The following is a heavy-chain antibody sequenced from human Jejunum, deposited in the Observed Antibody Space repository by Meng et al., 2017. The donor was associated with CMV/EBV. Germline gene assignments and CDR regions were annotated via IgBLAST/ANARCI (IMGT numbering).Heavy chain of an antibody. D-gene: IGHD3-9*01. CDR2: IWFDGSHT. V-gene: IGHV3-30*02. CDR1: G. J-gene: IGHJ6*02. CDR3: AKSGDEIFATSLFFNSGMDV. Sequence: GMHWVRQATGKGGEWGAFIWFDGSHTLYADSVKGRFNISRDNSKNTLYLQMNSLRAEDSALYYCAKSGDEIFATSLFFNSGMDVWGQGTTVTVSS.